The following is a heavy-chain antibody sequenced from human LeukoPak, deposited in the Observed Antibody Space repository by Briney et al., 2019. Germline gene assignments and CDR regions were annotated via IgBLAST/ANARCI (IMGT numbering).Heavy chain of an antibody. V-gene: IGHV4-4*07. J-gene: IGHJ4*02. CDR2: IYTSGNT. CDR3: ARVDLRAAFFDY. Sequence: SETLSLTCTVSGGSISSYYWTWIRQPAGKGLEWVGRIYTSGNTGYNPSLKSRVTMSVDTSKNQFSLNLSSVTAADTAVYYCARVDLRAAFFDYWGQGTLVTVSS. D-gene: IGHD2-15*01. CDR1: GGSISSYY.